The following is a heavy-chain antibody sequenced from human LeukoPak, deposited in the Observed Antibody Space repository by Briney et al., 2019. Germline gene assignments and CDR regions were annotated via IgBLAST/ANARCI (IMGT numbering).Heavy chain of an antibody. CDR3: ARGGLGVYSYGPRDYFNY. CDR1: GFTFSSYA. CDR2: ISGSGGST. V-gene: IGHV3-23*01. D-gene: IGHD5-18*01. J-gene: IGHJ4*02. Sequence: GGSLRLSCAASGFTFSSYAMSWVRQAPGKGLEWVSAISGSGGSTYYADSVKGRFTISRDNSKNTLYLQMNSLRAEDTAVYYCARGGLGVYSYGPRDYFNYWGQGTLVTVSS.